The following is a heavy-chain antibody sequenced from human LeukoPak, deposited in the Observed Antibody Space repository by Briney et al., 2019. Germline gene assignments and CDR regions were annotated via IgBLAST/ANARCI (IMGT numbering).Heavy chain of an antibody. Sequence: SETLSLTCTVSGGSISSYYWSWIRQPPGKGLEWIGFIYYSGSTNYNPSLKSRATISVDTSKNQFSLRLSSVTAADTAVYYCARVRIAVAGFDYWGQGTLVTVSS. CDR3: ARVRIAVAGFDY. CDR1: GGSISSYY. D-gene: IGHD6-19*01. CDR2: IYYSGST. J-gene: IGHJ4*02. V-gene: IGHV4-59*01.